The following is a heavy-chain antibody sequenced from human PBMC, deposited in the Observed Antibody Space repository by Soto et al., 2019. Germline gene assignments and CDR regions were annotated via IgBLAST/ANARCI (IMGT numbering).Heavy chain of an antibody. V-gene: IGHV4-59*08. CDR1: GGSISSYY. Sequence: QVQLQESGPGLVKPSETLSLTCTVSGGSISSYYWSWIRQPPGKGLEWIGYIYYSGSTNYNPSLKSRVTISVDTSKNQCSLKLSSVTAADTAVYYCARRIVGATGGWWFDPWGQGTLVTVSS. J-gene: IGHJ5*02. CDR3: ARRIVGATGGWWFDP. D-gene: IGHD1-26*01. CDR2: IYYSGST.